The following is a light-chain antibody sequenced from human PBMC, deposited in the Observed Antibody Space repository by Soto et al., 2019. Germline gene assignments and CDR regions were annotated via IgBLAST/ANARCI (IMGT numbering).Light chain of an antibody. V-gene: IGKV3-11*01. Sequence: EIVLTQSPATLSLSPGERATLSCRASQSVGIYSAWYQQKPGQAPRLVICDTSNRATGTSARISSSGSGTDITLTISSLEAEDFAVYDFQQRANWLDTFGQGTKLEFK. J-gene: IGKJ2*01. CDR2: DTS. CDR1: QSVGIY. CDR3: QQRANWLDT.